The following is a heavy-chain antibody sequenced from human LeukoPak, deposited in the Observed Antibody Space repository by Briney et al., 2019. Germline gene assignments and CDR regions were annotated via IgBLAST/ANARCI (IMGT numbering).Heavy chain of an antibody. Sequence: ASVKASCKASGYTFTSYYMHWVRQAPGQGLEWMGIINPSGGSTSYAQKFQGRVTMTRDTSTSTVYMELSSLRSEDTAVYYCARDGGGDRYSGSYYYYYYYMDVWGKGTTVTVSS. D-gene: IGHD1-26*01. CDR3: ARDGGGDRYSGSYYYYYYYMDV. J-gene: IGHJ6*03. CDR1: GYTFTSYY. V-gene: IGHV1-46*01. CDR2: INPSGGST.